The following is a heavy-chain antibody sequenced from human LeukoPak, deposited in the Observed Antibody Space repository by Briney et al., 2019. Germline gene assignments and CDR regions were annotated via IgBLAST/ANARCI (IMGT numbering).Heavy chain of an antibody. CDR1: GFSFSDYF. Sequence: GGSLRLSCAASGFSFSDYFMQWVRQAPGEGLEWVANINYHGSDNYLVDSVKGRFTISRDNSKNTLYLQMNSLRAEDTAVYYCARDLVVTARYYYYGMDVWGQGTTVTVSS. CDR3: ARDLVVTARYYYYGMDV. J-gene: IGHJ6*02. V-gene: IGHV3-7*01. D-gene: IGHD2-21*02. CDR2: INYHGSDN.